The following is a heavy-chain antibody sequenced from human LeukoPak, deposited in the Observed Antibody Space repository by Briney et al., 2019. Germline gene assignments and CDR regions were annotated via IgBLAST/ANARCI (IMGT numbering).Heavy chain of an antibody. J-gene: IGHJ4*02. CDR1: GGSISSSSYY. V-gene: IGHV4-39*01. CDR2: IYYSGST. D-gene: IGHD2-2*01. CDR3: VVPAASDY. Sequence: SETLSLTCTASGGSISSSSYYWGWIRQPPGEGLEWIGSIYYSGSTYYNPSLKSRVTISVDTSKNQFSLKLSSVTAADTAVYYCVVPAASDYWGQGTLVTVSS.